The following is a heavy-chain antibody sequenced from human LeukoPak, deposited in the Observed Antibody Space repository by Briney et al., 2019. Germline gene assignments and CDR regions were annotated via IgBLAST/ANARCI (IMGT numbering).Heavy chain of an antibody. CDR1: GFTFSSSE. D-gene: IGHD4-23*01. V-gene: IGHV3-48*03. CDR3: ARDRSPVAY. J-gene: IGHJ4*02. Sequence: GGSLRLSCAASGFTFSSSEMNWVRQVPGKGLEWISYISYDGSTIHYADSVKGRFTNSRDNAKNSLYLQMNILRAADTGFYYCARDRSPVAYWGQGTLVTVSS. CDR2: ISYDGSTI.